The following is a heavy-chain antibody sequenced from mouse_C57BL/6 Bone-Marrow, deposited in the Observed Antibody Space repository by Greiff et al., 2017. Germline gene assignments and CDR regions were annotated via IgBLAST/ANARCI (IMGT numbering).Heavy chain of an antibody. CDR1: GYAFSSSW. Sequence: QVQLQQSGPELVKPGASVKISCKASGYAFSSSWMNWVKQRPGKGLEWIGRIYPGDGDTNYNGKFKGKATLTADKSSSTAYMQLSSLTSEDSAVYFCATRFFHYFDYWGQGTTLTVSS. V-gene: IGHV1-82*01. CDR2: IYPGDGDT. J-gene: IGHJ2*01. D-gene: IGHD1-1*01. CDR3: ATRFFHYFDY.